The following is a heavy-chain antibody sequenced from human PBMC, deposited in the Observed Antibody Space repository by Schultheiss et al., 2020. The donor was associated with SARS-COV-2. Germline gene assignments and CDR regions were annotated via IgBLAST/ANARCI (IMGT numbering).Heavy chain of an antibody. CDR1: GFTFSSYS. Sequence: GGSLRLSCAASGFTFSSYSMNWVRQAPGKGLEWVSYISSSSSTIYYADSVKGRFTISRDNAKNSLYLQMNSLRAEDTAVYYCARADIVVVPAAMRLGMDVWGQGTTVTVSS. D-gene: IGHD2-2*01. J-gene: IGHJ6*02. CDR3: ARADIVVVPAAMRLGMDV. CDR2: ISSSSSTI. V-gene: IGHV3-48*04.